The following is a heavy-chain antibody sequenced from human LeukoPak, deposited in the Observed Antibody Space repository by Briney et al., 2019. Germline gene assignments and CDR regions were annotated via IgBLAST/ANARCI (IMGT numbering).Heavy chain of an antibody. CDR2: INPNSGST. Sequence: GASVKVSCKASGYTFTSYGISWVRQAPGQGLEWMGWINPNSGSTNYAQKFQGRVTMTRDTSISTAYMELSRLRSDDTAVYYCARETNHDAFDIWGQGTMVTVSS. CDR3: ARETNHDAFDI. CDR1: GYTFTSYG. J-gene: IGHJ3*02. V-gene: IGHV1-2*02. D-gene: IGHD1-14*01.